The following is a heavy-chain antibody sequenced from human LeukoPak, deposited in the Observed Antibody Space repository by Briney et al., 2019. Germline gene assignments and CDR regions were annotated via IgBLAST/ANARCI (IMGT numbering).Heavy chain of an antibody. D-gene: IGHD3-10*01. CDR2: IYYSGST. Sequence: SETLSLTCTVSGGSLSSSSYYWGWIRPPPGEGLVWLGSIYYSGSTYYNPSLKSRVTISVDTSKNQFSLKVSSVTAADTAVYYCARRELLSTPDAFDIWGQGTMVTVSS. CDR1: GGSLSSSSYY. CDR3: ARRELLSTPDAFDI. V-gene: IGHV4-39*01. J-gene: IGHJ3*02.